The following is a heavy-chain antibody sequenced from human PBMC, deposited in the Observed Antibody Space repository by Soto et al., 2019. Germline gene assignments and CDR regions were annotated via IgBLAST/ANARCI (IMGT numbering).Heavy chain of an antibody. V-gene: IGHV3-7*03. D-gene: IGHD6-13*01. CDR2: IKQDGSEK. J-gene: IGHJ4*02. CDR3: ARGAKRHSSSWLNPDY. CDR1: GFTFSSYW. Sequence: PGGSLRLSCAASGFTFSSYWMSWVRQAPGKGLEWVANIKQDGSEKYYVDSVKGRFTISRDNSKNTLYLQMNSLRAEDTAVYYCARGAKRHSSSWLNPDYWGQGTLVTVSS.